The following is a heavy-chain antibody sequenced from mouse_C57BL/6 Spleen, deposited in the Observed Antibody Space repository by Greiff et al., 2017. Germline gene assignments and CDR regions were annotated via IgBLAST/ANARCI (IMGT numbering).Heavy chain of an antibody. CDR2: IYPGSGNT. D-gene: IGHD2-3*01. CDR3: ARSSYDGYPAWFAY. V-gene: IGHV1-76*01. J-gene: IGHJ3*01. CDR1: GYTFTDYY. Sequence: QVQLQQSGAELVRPGASVKLSCKASGYTFTDYYINWVKQRPGQGLEWIARIYPGSGNTYYNEKFKGKATLTAEKSSSTAYMQLSSRTSEDSAVYFCARSSYDGYPAWFAYWGQGTLVTVSA.